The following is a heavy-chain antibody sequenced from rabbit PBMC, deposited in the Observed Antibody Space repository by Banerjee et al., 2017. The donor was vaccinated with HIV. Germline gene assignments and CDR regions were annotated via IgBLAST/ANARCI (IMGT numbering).Heavy chain of an antibody. CDR3: ARDRDTSNGYVFNL. D-gene: IGHD6-1*01. CDR2: IYAGSSGRT. Sequence: QEQLEESGGDLVKPEGSLTLTCTASGFTISTTYWICWVRQAPGKGLEWIACIYAGSSGRTYYASWAKGRFTISKTSSTTVTLQMTSLTAADTATYFCARDRDTSNGYVFNLWGQGTLVTVS. J-gene: IGHJ4*01. CDR1: GFTISTTYW. V-gene: IGHV1S45*01.